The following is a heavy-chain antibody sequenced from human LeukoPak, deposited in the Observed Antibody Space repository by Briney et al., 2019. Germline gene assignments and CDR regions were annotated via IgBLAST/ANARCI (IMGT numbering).Heavy chain of an antibody. D-gene: IGHD3-16*01. J-gene: IGHJ3*02. CDR1: GFIFSSYS. CDR3: ARVGDFSVAAFDI. CDR2: ISSNGGST. Sequence: GGSLRLSCTASGFIFSSYSMHWDRQAPGKGLEFVSAISSNGGSTFYANSVKGRFTISRDTSKNTLYLQMGRLRAEDVAVYYCARVGDFSVAAFDIWGQGTMVTVSS. V-gene: IGHV3-64*01.